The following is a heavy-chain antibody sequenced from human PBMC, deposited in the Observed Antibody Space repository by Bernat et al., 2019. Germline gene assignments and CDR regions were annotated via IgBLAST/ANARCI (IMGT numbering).Heavy chain of an antibody. Sequence: EVQLAESGGGVVRPGGSLRLSRSASGFTFDAYGMSWVRQAPGKGLEWVSGINWNGGSTGYADSVKGRFTISRDNPKNYLVLQMNSLRAEDTALYDCARSGDCSGGSCYCGHECFDPWGQGTLVTVSS. D-gene: IGHD2-15*01. J-gene: IGHJ5*02. CDR2: INWNGGST. V-gene: IGHV3-20*01. CDR1: GFTFDAYG. CDR3: ARSGDCSGGSCYCGHECFDP.